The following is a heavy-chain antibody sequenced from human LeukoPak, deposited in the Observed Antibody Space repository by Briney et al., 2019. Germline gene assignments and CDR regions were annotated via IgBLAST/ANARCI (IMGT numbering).Heavy chain of an antibody. J-gene: IGHJ2*01. CDR3: ARRGTGPSWYFDL. D-gene: IGHD1-1*01. CDR2: VHYSGGT. CDR1: GGSISSSSNY. V-gene: IGHV4-39*01. Sequence: SETLSLTCTVSGGSISSSSNYWGWIRQPPGEGLEWIGSVHYSGGTYYNPSLKSRVTISVDTSKNQFSLNLSSVTAADTAVYYCARRGTGPSWYFDLWGRGTLVTVSS.